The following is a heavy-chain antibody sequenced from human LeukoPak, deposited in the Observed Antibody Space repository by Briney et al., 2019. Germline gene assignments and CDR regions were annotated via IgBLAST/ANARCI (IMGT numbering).Heavy chain of an antibody. CDR2: IYYSGST. V-gene: IGHV4-61*01. Sequence: SETLSLTCTVSGGSISSNIYYWSWIRQPPGKGLEWIGYIYYSGSTNYNPSLKSRVTISVDTSKNQFSLKLSSVTAADTAVYYCARASSGWHYFDYWGQGTLVTVSS. CDR1: GGSISSNIYY. D-gene: IGHD6-19*01. J-gene: IGHJ4*02. CDR3: ARASSGWHYFDY.